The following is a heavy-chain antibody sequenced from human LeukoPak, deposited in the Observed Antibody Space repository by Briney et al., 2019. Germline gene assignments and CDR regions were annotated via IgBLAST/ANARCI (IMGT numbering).Heavy chain of an antibody. V-gene: IGHV3-66*01. Sequence: GGSLRLSCVASGLSVSSNYMSWVRHAPGKGLEWVSSIYRDGSSYYPESVKGRFTISRGNSKKTLYIKMNSLRAEDTAVYYCARSFYDILIGYYQYFDYWGQGTLVTVSS. CDR3: ARSFYDILIGYYQYFDY. D-gene: IGHD3-9*01. CDR2: IYRDGSS. J-gene: IGHJ4*02. CDR1: GLSVSSNY.